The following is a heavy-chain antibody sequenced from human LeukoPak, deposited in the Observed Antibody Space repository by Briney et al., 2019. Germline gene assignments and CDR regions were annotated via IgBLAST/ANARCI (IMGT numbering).Heavy chain of an antibody. CDR3: ARDQRGVIIIDY. CDR2: IYHSGST. V-gene: IGHV4-38-2*02. J-gene: IGHJ4*02. D-gene: IGHD3-10*01. CDR1: GYSISSGYY. Sequence: SETLSLTCTVSGYSISSGYYWGWIRQPPGKGLEWIGSIYHSGSTYYNPSLKSRVTISVDTSKNQFSLKLSSVTAADTAVYYCARDQRGVIIIDYWGQGTLVTVSS.